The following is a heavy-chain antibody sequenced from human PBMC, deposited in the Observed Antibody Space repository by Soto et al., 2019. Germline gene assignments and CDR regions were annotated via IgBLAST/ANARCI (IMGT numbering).Heavy chain of an antibody. CDR2: IIPILGIA. J-gene: IGHJ5*02. Sequence: ASVKVSCKASGGTFSSYTISWVRQAPGQGLEWMGRIIPILGIANYAQKFQGRVTITADKSTSTAYMELSSLRSEDTAVYYCARLSGGGWWFDPWGQGTLVTVSS. D-gene: IGHD6-25*01. CDR1: GGTFSSYT. CDR3: ARLSGGGWWFDP. V-gene: IGHV1-69*02.